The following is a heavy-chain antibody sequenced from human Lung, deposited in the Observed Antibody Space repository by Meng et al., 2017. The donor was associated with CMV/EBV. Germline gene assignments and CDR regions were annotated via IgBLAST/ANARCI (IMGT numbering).Heavy chain of an antibody. J-gene: IGHJ5*02. CDR3: GRYTDIVSVIAATRDYWFDP. V-gene: IGHV1-69*04. D-gene: IGHD2-15*01. CDR2: IIPILAIT. CDR1: GDTFSSYA. Sequence: SXXVSXKASGDTFSSYAITWVRQAPGQGLEWMGTIIPILAITKYAQKFQGRVTITADKTSSTVYMELSSLRSDDTAVYYCGRYTDIVSVIAATRDYWFDPWXQGPLDPFSS.